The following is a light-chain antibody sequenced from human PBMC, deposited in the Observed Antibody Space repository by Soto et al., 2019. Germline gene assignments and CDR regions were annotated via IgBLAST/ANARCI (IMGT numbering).Light chain of an antibody. J-gene: IGKJ1*01. CDR2: AAS. CDR1: QGIRDA. Sequence: DIQMTQSPSSLSASVGDRVTITCRASQGIRDALGWYQQKQGKAPKSLIYAASSLQSGVPSRLSGSGSGTEFTLTISSLQPEEFATYYCLQHNSYPQTFGQGTKVEIK. V-gene: IGKV1-17*01. CDR3: LQHNSYPQT.